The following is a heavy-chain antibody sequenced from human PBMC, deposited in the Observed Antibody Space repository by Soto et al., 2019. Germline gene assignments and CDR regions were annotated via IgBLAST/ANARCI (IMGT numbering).Heavy chain of an antibody. J-gene: IGHJ4*02. D-gene: IGHD2-15*01. V-gene: IGHV3-53*04. CDR2: IYSGGST. Sequence: EVQLVESGGGLVQPGGSLRLSCAASGFTVSSNYMSWVSQAPGMGLEWVSVIYSGGSTYYADSVKGRFTISRHNSKNTLYLHMNSLRAEDTAVYYCARDPLGYCSGGSCSGGYWGQGTLVTVSS. CDR1: GFTVSSNY. CDR3: ARDPLGYCSGGSCSGGY.